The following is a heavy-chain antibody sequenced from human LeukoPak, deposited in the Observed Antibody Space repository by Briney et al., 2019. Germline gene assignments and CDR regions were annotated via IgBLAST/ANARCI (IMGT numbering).Heavy chain of an antibody. J-gene: IGHJ4*02. CDR2: IYYSGST. V-gene: IGHV4-59*01. CDR3: ARDGGKGGYSYGYTY. CDR1: GGSISSYY. D-gene: IGHD5-18*01. Sequence: SETLSLTCTVSGGSISSYYWSWIRQPPGKGLEWIGYIYYSGSTNYNPSLKSRVAISVDTSKNQFSLKLSSVTAADTAVYYCARDGGKGGYSYGYTYWGQGTLVTVSS.